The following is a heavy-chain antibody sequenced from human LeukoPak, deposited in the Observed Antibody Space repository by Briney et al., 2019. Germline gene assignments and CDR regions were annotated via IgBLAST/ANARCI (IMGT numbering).Heavy chain of an antibody. D-gene: IGHD2-2*02. J-gene: IGHJ4*02. CDR3: ARDWYCSSTSCYTEDY. Sequence: GGSLRLSCAASGFTFSSYAMIWVRQAPGKGLEWVSGVSCNGGSTYYADSVKGRFTISRDNSKNTLYLQMNSLRAEDTAVYYCARDWYCSSTSCYTEDYWGQGTLVTVSS. CDR1: GFTFSSYA. CDR2: VSCNGGST. V-gene: IGHV3-23*01.